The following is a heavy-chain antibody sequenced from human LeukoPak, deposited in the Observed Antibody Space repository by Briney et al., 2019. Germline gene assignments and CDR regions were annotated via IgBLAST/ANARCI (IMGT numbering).Heavy chain of an antibody. J-gene: IGHJ4*02. CDR2: INPNSGGT. CDR1: GYTFTNYG. V-gene: IGHV1-2*02. CDR3: ARAVQVTTGGLFDY. Sequence: ASVKVSCKASGYTFTNYGISWVRQAPGQGLEWMGWINPNSGGTNYAQKFQGRVTMTRDTSISTAYMELSRLRSDDTAVYYCARAVQVTTGGLFDYWGQGTLVTVSS. D-gene: IGHD4-17*01.